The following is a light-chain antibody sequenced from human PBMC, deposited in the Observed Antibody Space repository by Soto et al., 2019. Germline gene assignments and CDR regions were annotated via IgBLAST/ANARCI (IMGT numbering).Light chain of an antibody. J-gene: IGKJ1*01. CDR2: GAS. Sequence: EIGLTQSPGTLSLSPGERAILSCRASQSVTNNYLAWYQQKPGQTPRVLMYGASSLVTGIPDRFSGSGSGTDFTLTISRLEPEDFAVYYCQQYLTSPWTFGQGTKVEIK. CDR3: QQYLTSPWT. CDR1: QSVTNNY. V-gene: IGKV3-20*01.